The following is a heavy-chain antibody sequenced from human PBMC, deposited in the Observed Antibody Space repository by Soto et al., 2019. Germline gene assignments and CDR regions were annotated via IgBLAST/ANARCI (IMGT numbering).Heavy chain of an antibody. CDR2: ISYDGSDK. CDR3: AKEAARVGALDY. V-gene: IGHV3-30*18. J-gene: IGHJ4*02. D-gene: IGHD1-26*01. Sequence: QPGGSLRLSCADSGFTFSSYGMHWVRQAPGKGLEWVAVISYDGSDKYYADSVKGRFTISRDNSKNTLYLQMNSLRAEDTAVYYCAKEAARVGALDYWGQGTQVTV. CDR1: GFTFSSYG.